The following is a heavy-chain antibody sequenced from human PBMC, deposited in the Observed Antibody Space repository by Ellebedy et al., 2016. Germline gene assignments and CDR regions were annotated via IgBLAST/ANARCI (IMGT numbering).Heavy chain of an antibody. D-gene: IGHD1-14*01. CDR1: GYTLNGYF. CDR2: INPNGDGT. CDR3: ARDDPGPQAFDI. V-gene: IGHV1-2*02. Sequence: ASVKVSCXPSGYTLNGYFIHWVRQALGQGLECMGWINPNGDGTYYAQKFRGRVTMTRDRSIDTAYMELSSLRSDDTAIYYCARDDPGPQAFDIWGQGTMVTVSS. J-gene: IGHJ3*02.